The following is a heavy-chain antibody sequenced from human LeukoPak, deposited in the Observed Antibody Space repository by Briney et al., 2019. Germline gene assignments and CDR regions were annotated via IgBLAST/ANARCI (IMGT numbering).Heavy chain of an antibody. J-gene: IGHJ3*02. Sequence: PGTSLRLSCAASGFTLTSYGMHWVRQAPGKGLEWVSAISGSGGSTYYADSVKGRFTISRDNSKNTLYLQMNSLRAEDTAVYYCAKEDPQLGDDAFDIWGQGTMVTVSS. D-gene: IGHD3-16*01. V-gene: IGHV3-23*01. CDR3: AKEDPQLGDDAFDI. CDR2: ISGSGGST. CDR1: GFTLTSYG.